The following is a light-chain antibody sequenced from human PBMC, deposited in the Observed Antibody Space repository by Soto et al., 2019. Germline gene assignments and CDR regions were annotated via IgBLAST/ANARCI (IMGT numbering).Light chain of an antibody. CDR3: QSYDSSLSGWV. V-gene: IGLV1-40*01. CDR2: GNS. Sequence: QSVLTQPPLVSGAPRQRDTISCTGSSSNIGAGYDVHWYQQLPGTAPKLLIYGNSNRPSGVPDRFSGSKSGTSASLAITGLQAEDEADYYCQSYDSSLSGWVFGGGTKLTVL. CDR1: SSNIGAGYD. J-gene: IGLJ3*02.